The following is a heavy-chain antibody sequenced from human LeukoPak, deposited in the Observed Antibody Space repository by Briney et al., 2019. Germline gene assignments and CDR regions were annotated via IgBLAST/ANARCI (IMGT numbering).Heavy chain of an antibody. V-gene: IGHV4-30-2*01. CDR3: AGGYSGYDRHAADFDY. J-gene: IGHJ4*02. Sequence: PSETLSLTCAVSGGSISSGGYSWRWIRQPPGKGLEWIGYIYHSGSTYYNPSLKSRVTISVDRSKNQFSLKLSSVTAADTAVYYCAGGYSGYDRHAADFDYWGQGTLVTVSS. CDR2: IYHSGST. CDR1: GGSISSGGYS. D-gene: IGHD5-12*01.